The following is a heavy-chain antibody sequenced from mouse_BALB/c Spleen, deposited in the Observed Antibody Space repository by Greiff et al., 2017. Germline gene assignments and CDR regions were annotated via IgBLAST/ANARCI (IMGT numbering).Heavy chain of an antibody. CDR3: ARRGSSPW. Sequence: QVQLQQPGAELVKPGASVKLSCKASGYTFTSYWMHWVKQRPGQGLEWIGEIDPSDSYTNYNQKFKGKATLTVDKSSSTAYMQLSSLTSEDSAVYYCARRGSSPWWGQGTTLTVSS. CDR1: GYTFTSYW. D-gene: IGHD1-1*01. V-gene: IGHV1-69*02. CDR2: IDPSDSYT. J-gene: IGHJ2*01.